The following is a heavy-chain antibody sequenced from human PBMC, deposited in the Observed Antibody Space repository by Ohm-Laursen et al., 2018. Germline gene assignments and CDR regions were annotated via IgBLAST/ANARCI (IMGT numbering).Heavy chain of an antibody. CDR3: ARHGYSSPQLQGFDP. CDR2: IYPGDYDT. D-gene: IGHD6-13*01. V-gene: IGHV5-51*01. CDR1: GYSFTSYW. Sequence: ESLRISCKGSGYSFTSYWIGWVRQMPGKGPEWMGIIYPGDYDTRYSPSFQGQITISADKSISTAYLQWSSLKASDTAMYYCARHGYSSPQLQGFDPWGQGTLVIVSS. J-gene: IGHJ5*02.